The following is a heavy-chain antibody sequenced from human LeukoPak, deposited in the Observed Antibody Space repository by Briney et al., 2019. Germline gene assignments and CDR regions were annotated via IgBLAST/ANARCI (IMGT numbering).Heavy chain of an antibody. CDR2: ISAYNGNT. D-gene: IGHD3-9*01. CDR3: ARVLRGAYYDILTGCADY. Sequence: ASVKVSCKASGYTFTSYGISWVRQAPGQGLEWMGWISAYNGNTNYAQKLQGRVTMTTDTSTSTAYMELRSLRSDDTAVYYCARVLRGAYYDILTGCADYWGQGTLVTVSS. J-gene: IGHJ4*02. V-gene: IGHV1-18*01. CDR1: GYTFTSYG.